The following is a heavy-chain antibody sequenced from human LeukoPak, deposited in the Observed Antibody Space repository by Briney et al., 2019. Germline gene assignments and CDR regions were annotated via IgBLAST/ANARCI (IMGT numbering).Heavy chain of an antibody. CDR3: ARGSITVVPAFDI. Sequence: SETLSLTCTVSRGSLSTYYWSWIRQSPGKGLEWIGCIFHTGSANYNPSLSSRGTISVDTSKNQFSLKLSSVTAEDTAVYYCARGSITVVPAFDIWGQGTMFTVSS. D-gene: IGHD3-10*01. J-gene: IGHJ3*02. CDR2: IFHTGSA. V-gene: IGHV4-59*12. CDR1: RGSLSTYY.